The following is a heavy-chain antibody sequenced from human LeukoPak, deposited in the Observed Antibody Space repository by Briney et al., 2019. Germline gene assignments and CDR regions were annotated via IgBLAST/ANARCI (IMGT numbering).Heavy chain of an antibody. CDR2: IRGDSSKT. J-gene: IGHJ4*02. V-gene: IGHV3-23*01. D-gene: IGHD1-1*01. CDR3: AKDWNSATTGLTY. Sequence: PGGSLRLSCAASGFTVSSNYMRWVRQAPGKGLEWVSSIRGDSSKTFYADSVEGRFTMLRDNSKKTVYLQMNSLRVDDTAVYYCAKDWNSATTGLTYWGQGTLVTVSS. CDR1: GFTVSSNY.